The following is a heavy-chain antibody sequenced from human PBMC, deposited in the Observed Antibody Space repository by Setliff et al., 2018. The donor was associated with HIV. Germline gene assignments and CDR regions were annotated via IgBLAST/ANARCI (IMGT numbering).Heavy chain of an antibody. D-gene: IGHD3-3*01. CDR2: INHSGST. CDR3: ARGVGLQFLEWLSRFDP. Sequence: SETLSLTCAVYGGSFSGYYWSWIRQPPGKGLEWIGEINHSGSTSYNPSLKSRVTISVDTSKNQFSLKLSSVTAADTAVYYCARGVGLQFLEWLSRFDPWGQGTLVTVSS. J-gene: IGHJ5*02. V-gene: IGHV4-34*01. CDR1: GGSFSGYY.